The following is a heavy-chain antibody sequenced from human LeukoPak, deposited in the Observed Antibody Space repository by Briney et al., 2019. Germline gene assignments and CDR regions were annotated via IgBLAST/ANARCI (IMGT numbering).Heavy chain of an antibody. CDR2: ISYDGSNE. D-gene: IGHD3-9*01. J-gene: IGHJ4*02. CDR1: GFTFSSYV. V-gene: IGHV3-30*04. CDR3: AAFTYYQILTGYKAGSADY. Sequence: GGSLRLSCAASGFTFSSYVMHWVRQAPGKGLEWVAIISYDGSNEYYADSVKGRFTISRDNSKNALYLQMNSLRAEDTAVYYCAAFTYYQILTGYKAGSADYWGQGTLVTVSS.